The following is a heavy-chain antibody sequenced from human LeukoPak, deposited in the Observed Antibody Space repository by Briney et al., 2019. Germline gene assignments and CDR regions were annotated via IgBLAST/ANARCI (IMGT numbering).Heavy chain of an antibody. CDR1: GGSISSGDYY. V-gene: IGHV4-30-4*01. J-gene: IGHJ4*02. Sequence: SETLSLTCTVSGGSISSGDYYWSWIRQPPGKGLEWIGYIYYSGSTYYNPSLKSRVTISVDTSKNQFSLKLSSVTAADTAVYYCAREFITMVRGVRGYFDYWGQGTLVTVSS. D-gene: IGHD3-10*01. CDR2: IYYSGST. CDR3: AREFITMVRGVRGYFDY.